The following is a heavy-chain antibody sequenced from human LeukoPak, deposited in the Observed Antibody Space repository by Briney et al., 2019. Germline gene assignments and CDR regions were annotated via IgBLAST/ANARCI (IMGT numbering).Heavy chain of an antibody. CDR2: ISSNGGST. CDR3: ARGYCSSTSCFPFDY. CDR1: GFTFSIYA. V-gene: IGHV3-64*01. J-gene: IGHJ4*02. Sequence: GGSLRPSCAASGFTFSIYAMHCVRQAPGKGLEYVSAISSNGGSTYYANSVKGRFTISRDNSKNTLYLKMGSLRAEDMAVYYCARGYCSSTSCFPFDYWGQGTLVTVSS. D-gene: IGHD2-2*01.